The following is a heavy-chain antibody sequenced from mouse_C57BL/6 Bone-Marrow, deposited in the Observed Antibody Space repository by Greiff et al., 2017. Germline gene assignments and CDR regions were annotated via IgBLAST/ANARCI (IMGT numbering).Heavy chain of an antibody. D-gene: IGHD2-4*01. CDR1: GFNIKDDY. V-gene: IGHV14-4*01. CDR2: IDPENGDT. CDR3: TTAFYDYDHLTCAY. J-gene: IGHJ3*01. Sequence: EVQLQQSGAELVRPGASVKLSCTASGFNIKDDYMHWVKQRPEQGLEWIGWIDPENGDTEYASKFQGKATITADTSSNTAYLQLSSLTSEDTAVYYCTTAFYDYDHLTCAYWGQGTLVTVSA.